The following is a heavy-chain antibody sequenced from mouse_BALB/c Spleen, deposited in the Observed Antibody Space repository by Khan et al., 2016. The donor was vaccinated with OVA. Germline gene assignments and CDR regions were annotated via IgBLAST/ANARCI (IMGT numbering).Heavy chain of an antibody. V-gene: IGHV2-6*02. CDR2: IWSDGAS. J-gene: IGHJ4*01. Sequence: QVQLKESGPGLVAPSQSLSITCTVSGFSLTSYGVHWVRQPPGKGLEWLIVIWSDGASTYNSALKSRLSISKDNSKSQVFVKMNSLQTDDTAMYYCARGNFYAMDYWGQGTSVTVSS. CDR3: ARGNFYAMDY. D-gene: IGHD2-1*01. CDR1: GFSLTSYG.